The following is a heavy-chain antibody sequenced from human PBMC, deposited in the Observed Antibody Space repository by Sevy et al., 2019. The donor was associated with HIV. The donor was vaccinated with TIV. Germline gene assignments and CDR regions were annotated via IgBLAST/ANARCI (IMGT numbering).Heavy chain of an antibody. CDR1: RFTFSSSI. V-gene: IGHV3-48*02. Sequence: GGSLRLSCAASRFTFSSSIINWVRQAPGKGLEWVSSISGTGSTIYYADSVKGRFTISRDNAKNSLYLQMHSLRDEDTAVYYCARSDYGDYVGWFDPWGHGTLVTVSS. D-gene: IGHD4-17*01. CDR3: ARSDYGDYVGWFDP. J-gene: IGHJ5*02. CDR2: ISGTGSTI.